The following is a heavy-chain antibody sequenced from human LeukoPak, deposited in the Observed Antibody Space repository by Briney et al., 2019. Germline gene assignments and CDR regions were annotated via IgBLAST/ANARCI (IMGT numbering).Heavy chain of an antibody. CDR3: ARGGGYSYGYVVY. CDR1: GFTFSSYG. D-gene: IGHD5-18*01. Sequence: GRSLRLSCAASGFTFSSYGMHWVRQAPGKGLEWVAVIWYDGSNEYYADSVKGRFTISRDNSKNTLYLQMNSLRAEDTSVYYCARGGGYSYGYVVYWGQGTLVTVSS. V-gene: IGHV3-33*01. CDR2: IWYDGSNE. J-gene: IGHJ4*02.